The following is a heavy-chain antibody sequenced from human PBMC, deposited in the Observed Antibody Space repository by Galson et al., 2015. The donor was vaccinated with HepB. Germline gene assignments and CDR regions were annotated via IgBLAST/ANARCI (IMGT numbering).Heavy chain of an antibody. J-gene: IGHJ5*02. CDR1: GFSFSSYG. D-gene: IGHD3-3*01. CDR3: AKGSGWRGPDWFDP. V-gene: IGHV3-30*18. Sequence: SLRLSCAASGFSFSSYGMHWVRQAPGKGLEWVAVISYDGSRKYYLDSVKGRFTISRDNSKNTLYLQMNSLRDEDTAVYYCAKGSGWRGPDWFDPWGQGTLVTVSS. CDR2: ISYDGSRK.